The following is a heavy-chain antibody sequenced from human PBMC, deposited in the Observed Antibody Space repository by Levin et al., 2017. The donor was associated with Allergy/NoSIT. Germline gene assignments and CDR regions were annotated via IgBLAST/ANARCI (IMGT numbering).Heavy chain of an antibody. J-gene: IGHJ4*02. CDR2: IKGDGSDK. CDR3: ARGGTWYGDF. V-gene: IGHV3-7*04. CDR1: GFTFSESY. Sequence: PGGSLRLSCAASGFTFSESYMSWVRQAPGKGLDWVALIKGDGSDKYYVDSVKGRFTISRDNAKSSLYLEMNNLRVEDTAVYYCARGGTWYGDFWGQGTLVTVSS. D-gene: IGHD6-13*01.